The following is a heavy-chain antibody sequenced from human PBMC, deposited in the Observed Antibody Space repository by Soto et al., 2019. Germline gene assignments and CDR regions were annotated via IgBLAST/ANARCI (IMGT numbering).Heavy chain of an antibody. CDR2: IIPIFGTA. D-gene: IGHD1-26*01. Sequence: QVQLVQSGAEVKKPGSSVKVSCKASGGTFSSYSINWVRQAPGQGLEWMGGIIPIFGTANYAQKFQGRVTITADESTSTAYMALSSLRSEYTAVYYCARDGGRHSGGIDYWGQGTLVTVSS. CDR1: GGTFSSYS. J-gene: IGHJ4*02. V-gene: IGHV1-69*01. CDR3: ARDGGRHSGGIDY.